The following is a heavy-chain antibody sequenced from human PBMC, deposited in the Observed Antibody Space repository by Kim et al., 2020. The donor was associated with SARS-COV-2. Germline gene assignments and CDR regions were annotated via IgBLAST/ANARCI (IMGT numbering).Heavy chain of an antibody. Sequence: GGSLRLSCAASGFTFSSYAMSWVRQAPGRGLQWVSGISDIGGSTYYAGSVKGRFTISRDNSKNTLFLQMNSLRAGDTAVYYCAKGGLRGKVDYWGQGTLV. CDR2: ISDIGGST. J-gene: IGHJ4*02. CDR3: AKGGLRGKVDY. V-gene: IGHV3-23*01. D-gene: IGHD3-16*01. CDR1: GFTFSSYA.